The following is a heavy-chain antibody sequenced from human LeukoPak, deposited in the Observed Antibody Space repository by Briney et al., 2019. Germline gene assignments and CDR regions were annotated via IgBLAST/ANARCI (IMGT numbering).Heavy chain of an antibody. Sequence: ASVKVSCKASGYTFTGYYMHWVRQAPGQGLEWMGWINPNSGGTNYAQKFQGRVTMTRDTSISTAYMELSRLRSDDTAVYYCARDPFLEWLSYYFDYWGQGTLVTVSS. D-gene: IGHD3-3*01. V-gene: IGHV1-2*02. J-gene: IGHJ4*02. CDR2: INPNSGGT. CDR3: ARDPFLEWLSYYFDY. CDR1: GYTFTGYY.